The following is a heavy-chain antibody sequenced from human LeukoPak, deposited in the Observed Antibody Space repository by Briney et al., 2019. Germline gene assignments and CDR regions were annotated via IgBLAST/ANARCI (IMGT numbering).Heavy chain of an antibody. J-gene: IGHJ4*02. CDR3: ARDYSYPDY. V-gene: IGHV4-4*07. CDR2: IYSSGRT. Sequence: SETLSLTCSVSGASISAYHWSWIRQPAGKGLEWIGRIYSSGRTNYIPSLKSRLTMSVDTSKNQFSLKLNSVTAADTAVYYCARDYSYPDYWGQGILVTVSS. CDR1: GASISAYH. D-gene: IGHD5-18*01.